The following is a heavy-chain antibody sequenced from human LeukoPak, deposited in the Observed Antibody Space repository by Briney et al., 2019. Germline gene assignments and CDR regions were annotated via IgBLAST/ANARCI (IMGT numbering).Heavy chain of an antibody. V-gene: IGHV3-20*04. J-gene: IGHJ6*03. CDR1: GFTFDDYG. CDR2: INWNGGST. D-gene: IGHD1-7*01. CDR3: ARRVTGTTKHRLYYYYYYYMDV. Sequence: PGGSLRLSCAASGFTFDDYGMSWVRQAPGKGREWVCGINWNGGSTGYADSVKGRFTISRDNAKNSLYLQMNSLRAEDTALYYCARRVTGTTKHRLYYYYYYYMDVSGKGTTVTVSS.